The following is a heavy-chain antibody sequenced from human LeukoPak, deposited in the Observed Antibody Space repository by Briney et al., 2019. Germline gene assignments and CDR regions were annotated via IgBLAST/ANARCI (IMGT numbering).Heavy chain of an antibody. V-gene: IGHV4-38-2*01. D-gene: IGHD3-3*01. CDR1: GYSISSGYY. CDR2: IYHSGST. Sequence: PSETLSLTCAVSGYSISSGYYWGWIRQPPGKGLEWIGSIYHSGSTYYNPSLKSRVTISVDTSQNQFSLKLSPVTAADTAVYYCAVTLWSGYYDYWGQGTLVTVSS. CDR3: AVTLWSGYYDY. J-gene: IGHJ4*02.